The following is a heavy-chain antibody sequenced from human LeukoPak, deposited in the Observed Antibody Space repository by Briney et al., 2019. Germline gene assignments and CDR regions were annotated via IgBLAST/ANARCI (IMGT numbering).Heavy chain of an antibody. J-gene: IGHJ6*02. CDR2: ISWNSGSI. Sequence: GGSLRLSCAASGFTFDDYAMHWVRQAPGKGLEWVSGISWNSGSIGYADSVKGRFTTSRDNAKNSLYLQMNSLRAEDTALYYCAKETHPYYYYGMDVWGQGTTVTVSS. CDR1: GFTFDDYA. CDR3: AKETHPYYYYGMDV. V-gene: IGHV3-9*01.